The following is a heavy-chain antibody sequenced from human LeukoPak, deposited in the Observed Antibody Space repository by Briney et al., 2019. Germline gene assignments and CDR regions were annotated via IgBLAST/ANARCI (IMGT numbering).Heavy chain of an antibody. CDR2: ISWNSGSI. Sequence: GRSLRLSCAASGFTFDDYAMHWVRQAPGKGLEWVSGISWNSGSIGYADSVKGRYTISRDNAKNSLYLQMNSLRAEDTALYYCAKSGEMATISGYSDYWGQGTLVTVPS. D-gene: IGHD5-24*01. CDR1: GFTFDDYA. V-gene: IGHV3-9*01. CDR3: AKSGEMATISGYSDY. J-gene: IGHJ4*02.